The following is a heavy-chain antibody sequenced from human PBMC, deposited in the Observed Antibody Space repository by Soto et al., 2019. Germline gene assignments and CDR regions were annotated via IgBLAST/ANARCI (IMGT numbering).Heavy chain of an antibody. Sequence: RXSXKVSCKGFGYSXMKYGINWVRQAPGQGLEWVGWISPYSGYTHSAQKFHGRLTLTTDTAASTAYMELRILRSDDTALYYCAREASVLIPAAQPSRFDSWGQGTLVTVSS. V-gene: IGHV1-18*01. D-gene: IGHD2-2*01. CDR2: ISPYSGYT. CDR1: GYSXMKYG. CDR3: AREASVLIPAAQPSRFDS. J-gene: IGHJ4*02.